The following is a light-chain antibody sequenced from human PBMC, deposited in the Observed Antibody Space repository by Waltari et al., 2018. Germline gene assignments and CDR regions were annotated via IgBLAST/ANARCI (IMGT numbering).Light chain of an antibody. CDR2: GAS. CDR3: QQYNNWPPYT. V-gene: IGKV3-15*01. J-gene: IGKJ2*01. Sequence: EIVMTQSPATLSVSPGERATLSCRASQSVSSNLAWYQQKPGQAPRLLIYGASTRATGIPARFICSWSGTEFTLTISSLQSEDFAVYYCQQYNNWPPYTFGQGTKLEIK. CDR1: QSVSSN.